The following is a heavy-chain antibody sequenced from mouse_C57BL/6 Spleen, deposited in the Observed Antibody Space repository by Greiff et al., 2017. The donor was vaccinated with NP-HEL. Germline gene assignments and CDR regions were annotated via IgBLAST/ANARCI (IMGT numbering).Heavy chain of an antibody. CDR3: ARRTDYAMDY. V-gene: IGHV5-17*01. J-gene: IGHJ4*01. Sequence: DVMLVESGGGLVKPGGSLKLSCAASGFTFSDYGMHWVRQAPEKGLEWVAYISSGSSTIYYADTVKGRFTISRDNAKNTLFLQMTSLRSEDTAMYYCARRTDYAMDYWCQGTSVTVSS. CDR1: GFTFSDYG. CDR2: ISSGSSTI.